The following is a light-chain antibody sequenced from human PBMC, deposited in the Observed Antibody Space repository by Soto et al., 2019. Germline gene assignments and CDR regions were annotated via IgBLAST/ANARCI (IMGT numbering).Light chain of an antibody. V-gene: IGKV1-33*01. CDR1: HHIYIH. CDR3: HQYDTVPYA. Sequence: IQLTQCPSSLSASVGDRVTITYQASHHIYIHFHWDPPKLGKAPDLFIYDTYNLDIAVPSMFSGSGSEREFTFTIPSLQPEDIATYYCHQYDTVPYAFGPGTKVDIK. CDR2: DTY. J-gene: IGKJ3*01.